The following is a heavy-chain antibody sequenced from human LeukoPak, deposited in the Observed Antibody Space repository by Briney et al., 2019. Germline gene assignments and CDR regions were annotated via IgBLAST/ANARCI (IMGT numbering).Heavy chain of an antibody. CDR2: ISSYNGNA. Sequence: GPSVRVSCKASGYTFITYGTSGARQAPGQGFEWMGWISSYNGNADYAQKFRGRVAMTTDPSTNTAYMELRSLGFDDSGDYYCARGRDGYVYAGFDPWGQGTRVTVSS. CDR3: ARGRDGYVYAGFDP. D-gene: IGHD5-24*01. V-gene: IGHV1-18*01. CDR1: GYTFITYG. J-gene: IGHJ5*02.